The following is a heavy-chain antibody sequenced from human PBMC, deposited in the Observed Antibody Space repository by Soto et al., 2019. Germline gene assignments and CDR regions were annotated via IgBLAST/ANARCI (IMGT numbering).Heavy chain of an antibody. CDR1: GASISSGW. V-gene: IGHV4-4*02. Sequence: PSETLSLTCAVSGASISSGWWTWVRQPPGKGLEWIGETLYSGTTNYNSSLNSRVTISIDTSKKQFSLNLSSVTAADTAVYYCARDPVLVPAATDYYYYYGMDVWGQGTTVTVSS. CDR3: ARDPVLVPAATDYYYYYGMDV. CDR2: TLYSGTT. J-gene: IGHJ6*02. D-gene: IGHD2-2*01.